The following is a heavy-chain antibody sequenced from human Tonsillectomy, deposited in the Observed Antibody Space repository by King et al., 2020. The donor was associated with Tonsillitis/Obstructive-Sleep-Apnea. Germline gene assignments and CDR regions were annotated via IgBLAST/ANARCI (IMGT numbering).Heavy chain of an antibody. J-gene: IGHJ6*03. D-gene: IGHD1-26*01. Sequence: VQLVESGGGLVQPGGSLRLSCAASGFTFNNYAMSWVRQAPGKGLEWVSAISNGGGSTYYAVSVKGRFTISRDNSKNTLYLQMTSLRDTDTAVYYCATDLSRSYYSHYYYYLDVWGEGTTVTVSS. CDR2: ISNGGGST. CDR3: ATDLSRSYYSHYYYYLDV. V-gene: IGHV3-23*04. CDR1: GFTFNNYA.